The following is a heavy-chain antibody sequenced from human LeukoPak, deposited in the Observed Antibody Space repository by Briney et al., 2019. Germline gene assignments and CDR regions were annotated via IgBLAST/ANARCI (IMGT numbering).Heavy chain of an antibody. CDR3: ARGRDRQDIVVVVAATNFDY. D-gene: IGHD2-15*01. V-gene: IGHV4-34*01. CDR1: GGSFSGYY. J-gene: IGHJ4*02. CDR2: INHSGST. Sequence: PSETLSLTCAVYGGSFSGYYWSWIRQPPGKGLERIGEINHSGSTNYNPSLKSRVTISVDTSKNQFSLKLSSVTAADTAVYYCARGRDRQDIVVVVAATNFDYWGQGTLVTVSS.